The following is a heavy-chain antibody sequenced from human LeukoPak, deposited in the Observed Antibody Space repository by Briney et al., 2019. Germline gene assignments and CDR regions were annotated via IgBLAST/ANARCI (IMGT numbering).Heavy chain of an antibody. CDR2: ISWNSGSI. J-gene: IGHJ4*02. V-gene: IGHV3-9*01. CDR1: GFTFDDYA. Sequence: PGRSLRLSCAASGFTFDDYAMHWVRQAPGKGPEWVSGISWNSGSIGYADSVKGRFTISRDNAKNSLYLQMNSLRAEDTALYYCAKDKYYDSSGPFDYWGQGTLVTVSS. D-gene: IGHD3-22*01. CDR3: AKDKYYDSSGPFDY.